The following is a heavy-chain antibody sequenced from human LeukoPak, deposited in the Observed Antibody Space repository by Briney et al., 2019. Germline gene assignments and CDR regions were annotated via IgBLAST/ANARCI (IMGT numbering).Heavy chain of an antibody. D-gene: IGHD3-3*01. CDR3: ARRQARDFWSGYPDSNWFDP. CDR1: GYSISSGYY. J-gene: IGHJ5*02. CDR2: IYHSGST. Sequence: PSETLSLTCAVSGYSISSGYYWGWIRQPSGKGLEWIGSIYHSGSTYYNPSLKSRVTISVDTSKNQFSLKLGSVTAADTAVYYCARRQARDFWSGYPDSNWFDPWGQGTLVTVSS. V-gene: IGHV4-38-2*01.